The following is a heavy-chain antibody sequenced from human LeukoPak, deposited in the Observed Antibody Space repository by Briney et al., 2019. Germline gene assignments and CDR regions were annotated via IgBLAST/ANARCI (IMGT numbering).Heavy chain of an antibody. D-gene: IGHD2-2*01. Sequence: GGSLRLSCAASGFTFSSYAMSWVRQAPGKGLEWVSYITNSGNSKSYAGSVKGRFTISRDNTKNSLYLQMNGLRAEDTAVYYCVSFYETYWGRGTLVTVSS. CDR2: ITNSGNSK. CDR1: GFTFSSYA. CDR3: VSFYETY. J-gene: IGHJ4*02. V-gene: IGHV3-48*01.